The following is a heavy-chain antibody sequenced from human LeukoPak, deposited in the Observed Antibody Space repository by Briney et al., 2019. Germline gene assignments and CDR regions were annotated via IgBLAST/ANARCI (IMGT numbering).Heavy chain of an antibody. CDR1: GGSISSDDSY. CDR2: IYYSGST. Sequence: SETLSLTCTVSGGSISSDDSYWSWIRQPPGKGLEWIGYIYYSGSTYYNPSLKSRVTISVDTSKNQFSLKLSSVTAADTAVYYCARVDIVATIRGLDYYYGMDVWGQGTTVTVSS. V-gene: IGHV4-30-4*01. J-gene: IGHJ6*02. CDR3: ARVDIVATIRGLDYYYGMDV. D-gene: IGHD5-12*01.